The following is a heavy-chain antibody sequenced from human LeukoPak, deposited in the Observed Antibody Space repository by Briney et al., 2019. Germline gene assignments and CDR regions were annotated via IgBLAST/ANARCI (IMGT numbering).Heavy chain of an antibody. J-gene: IGHJ4*02. CDR1: GYTFTSYD. CDR2: IIPIFGTA. V-gene: IGHV1-69*05. CDR3: ARRRESSGLIFDY. Sequence: ASVKVSCKASGYTFTSYDINWVRQAPGQGLEWVGRIIPIFGTANYAQKFQGRVTITTDESTSTAYMELSSLRSEDTAVDYCARRRESSGLIFDYWGQGTLVTVSS. D-gene: IGHD6-19*01.